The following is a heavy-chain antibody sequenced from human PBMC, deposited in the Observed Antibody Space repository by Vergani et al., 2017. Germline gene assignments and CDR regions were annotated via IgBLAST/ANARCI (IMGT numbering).Heavy chain of an antibody. J-gene: IGHJ1*01. CDR3: ATKSCGTPGCQIGYFRE. CDR1: GFPFSTYS. V-gene: IGHV3-30*03. D-gene: IGHD1-1*01. CDR2: ISYDGTQK. Sequence: QVQLVESGGGVVQPGESLRLSCAASGFPFSTYSMHWVRQSPGQGLEWVAVISYDGTQKYYADSVKGRFTISRDNSKSTLYLQMNSLRTEDTAVYYCATKSCGTPGCQIGYFREWGQGTLVTVSS.